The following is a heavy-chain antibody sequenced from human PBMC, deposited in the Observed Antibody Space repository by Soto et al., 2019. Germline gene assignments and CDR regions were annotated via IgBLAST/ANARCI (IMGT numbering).Heavy chain of an antibody. D-gene: IGHD3-9*01. V-gene: IGHV3-7*01. CDR2: IKQDGSEK. CDR3: ARVRDDILTGYDY. CDR1: GFTFSSYW. Sequence: EVQLVESGGGLVQPGGSLRLSCAASGFTFSSYWMRWFRQAPGKGLEWVANIKQDGSEKYYVDSVKGRFTISRDNAKNSLYLQMNSLRAEDTAVYYCARVRDDILTGYDYWGQGTLVTVSS. J-gene: IGHJ4*02.